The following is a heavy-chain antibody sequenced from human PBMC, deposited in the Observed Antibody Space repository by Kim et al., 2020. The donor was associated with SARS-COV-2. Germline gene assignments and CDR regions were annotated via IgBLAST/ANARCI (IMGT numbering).Heavy chain of an antibody. J-gene: IGHJ4*02. CDR2: YD. CDR3: ARSALGTAFDY. Sequence: YDDYPLSLKSRIIIIPDTSKNQVSLQLNSVTPDDTAVYYCARSALGTAFDYWGQGTLVTVSS. D-gene: IGHD6-13*01. V-gene: IGHV6-1*01.